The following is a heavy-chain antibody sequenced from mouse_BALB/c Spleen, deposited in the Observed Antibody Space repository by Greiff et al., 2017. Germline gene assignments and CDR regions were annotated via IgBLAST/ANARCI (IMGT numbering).Heavy chain of an antibody. V-gene: IGHV5-6*01. D-gene: IGHD2-14*01. Sequence: EVMLVESGGDLVKPGGSLKLSCAASGFTFSSYGMSWVRQTPDKRLEWVATISSGGSYTYYPDSVKGRFTISRDNAKNTLYLQMRSLRSEDTAMYYCARGGDRDAMDYWGQGTSVTVSS. CDR1: GFTFSSYG. CDR2: ISSGGSYT. J-gene: IGHJ4*01. CDR3: ARGGDRDAMDY.